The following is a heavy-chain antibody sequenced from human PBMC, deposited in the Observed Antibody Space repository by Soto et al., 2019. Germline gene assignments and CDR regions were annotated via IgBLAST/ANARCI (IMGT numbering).Heavy chain of an antibody. CDR3: ARAYYGSGSSNDAFDI. CDR1: GGSISSGGYY. V-gene: IGHV4-31*03. D-gene: IGHD3-10*01. Sequence: TLSLTCTVSGGSISSGGYYWSWIRQHPGKGLEWIGYIYYSGSTYYNPSLKSRVTISVDTSKNQFSLKLSSVTAADTAVYYCARAYYGSGSSNDAFDIWGQGTMVTVSS. CDR2: IYYSGST. J-gene: IGHJ3*02.